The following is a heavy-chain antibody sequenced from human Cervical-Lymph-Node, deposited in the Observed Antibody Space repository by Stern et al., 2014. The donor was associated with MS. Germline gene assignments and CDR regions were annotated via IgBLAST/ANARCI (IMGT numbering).Heavy chain of an antibody. D-gene: IGHD3/OR15-3a*01. CDR2: SNPSGGST. Sequence: VQLVESGAEVKKPGASVEVSCKASGYTFTDHYIHWVRQAPGPGLEWMGVSNPSGGSTTNAKKFQGSVTMTRDSSTSTVHMELSSLRSEDTAVYYCARGTGYSYYFDYWGQGTLVTVSS. CDR1: GYTFTDHY. V-gene: IGHV1-46*01. CDR3: ARGTGYSYYFDY. J-gene: IGHJ4*02.